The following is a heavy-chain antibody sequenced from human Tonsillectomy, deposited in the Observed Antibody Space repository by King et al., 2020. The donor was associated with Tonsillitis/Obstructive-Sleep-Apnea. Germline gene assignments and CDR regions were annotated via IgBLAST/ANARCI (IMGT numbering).Heavy chain of an antibody. D-gene: IGHD3-3*01. CDR1: GGSFSGYY. Sequence: VQLPQWGAGLLKPSATLSLTCAVYGGSFSGYYWSWIRQPPGKGLEWIGEINHSGSTNYNPSLKSRVTISVDTSKNQFSLKLSSVTAADTAVYYCAGYDFWSGYRFQHWGKGTLVTVSS. V-gene: IGHV4-34*01. CDR3: AGYDFWSGYRFQH. J-gene: IGHJ1*01. CDR2: INHSGST.